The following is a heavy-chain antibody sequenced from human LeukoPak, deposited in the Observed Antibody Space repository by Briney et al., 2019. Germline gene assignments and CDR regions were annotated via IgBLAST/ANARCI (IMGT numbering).Heavy chain of an antibody. CDR3: ARGAMVVTGMNWYFDL. D-gene: IGHD2-21*02. V-gene: IGHV1-2*02. CDR2: INPNSGGT. J-gene: IGHJ2*01. Sequence: GASVKVSCKASGYTFTAYYMHWVRQAPGQGLEWMGCINPNSGGTNYAQKFQGRVTMTRDTSISTAYMELSRLRYDDTAVYYCARGAMVVTGMNWYFDLWGRGTLVTVSS. CDR1: GYTFTAYY.